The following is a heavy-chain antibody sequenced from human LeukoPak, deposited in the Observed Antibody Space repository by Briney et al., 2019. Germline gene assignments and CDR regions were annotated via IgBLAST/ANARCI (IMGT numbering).Heavy chain of an antibody. CDR2: INTNAGNP. D-gene: IGHD3-22*01. CDR3: AREYYDSSGPPALYGMDV. Sequence: GASVKVSCKASGYTFTSYAMNWVRQAPGQGLEWMGWINTNAGNPTYAQGFTGRFVFSLDTSVSTAYLQISSLKAEDTAVYYCAREYYDSSGPPALYGMDVWDQGTTVTVSS. CDR1: GYTFTSYA. J-gene: IGHJ6*02. V-gene: IGHV7-4-1*02.